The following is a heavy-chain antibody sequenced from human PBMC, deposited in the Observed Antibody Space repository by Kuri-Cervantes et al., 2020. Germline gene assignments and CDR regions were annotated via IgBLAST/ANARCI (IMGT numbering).Heavy chain of an antibody. CDR2: IRSKAYGGTT. J-gene: IGHJ6*03. D-gene: IGHD3-3*01. CDR1: GFTFGDYA. Sequence: GESLKISCTASGFTFGDYAMSWVRQAPGKGLEWVGFIRSKAYGGTTEYAASVKGRFTISRDVSKSIAYLQMNSLKTEDTAVYYCTKDYDFWSGYYYYMDVWGKGTTVTVSS. CDR3: TKDYDFWSGYYYYMDV. V-gene: IGHV3-49*04.